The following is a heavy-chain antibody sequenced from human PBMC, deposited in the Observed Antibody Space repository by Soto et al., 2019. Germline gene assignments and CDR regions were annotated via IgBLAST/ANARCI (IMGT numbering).Heavy chain of an antibody. J-gene: IGHJ4*02. D-gene: IGHD6-13*01. V-gene: IGHV4-61*01. CDR1: GGSVSSGSYY. CDR3: ARVVEIGLPLYSSWHLYFDY. CDR2: IYYSGST. Sequence: SETLSLICTVSGGSVSSGSYYWSWIRQPPGKGLEWIGYIYYSGSTNYNPSLKSRVTISVDTSKNQFSLKLSSVTAADTAVYYCARVVEIGLPLYSSWHLYFDYWGQGTLVTVSS.